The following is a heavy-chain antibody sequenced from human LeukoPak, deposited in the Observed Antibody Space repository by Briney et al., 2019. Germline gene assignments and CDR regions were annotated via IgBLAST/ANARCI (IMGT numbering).Heavy chain of an antibody. D-gene: IGHD3-3*01. Sequence: PSETLSLTCTVSGGSISSYYWSWIRQPPGKGLEWIGYIYYSGSTNYNPSLKSRVTISVDTSKSQFSLKLSSVTAADTAVYYCARGGDFWSGYYDYWGQGTLVTVSS. CDR3: ARGGDFWSGYYDY. J-gene: IGHJ4*02. V-gene: IGHV4-59*01. CDR2: IYYSGST. CDR1: GGSISSYY.